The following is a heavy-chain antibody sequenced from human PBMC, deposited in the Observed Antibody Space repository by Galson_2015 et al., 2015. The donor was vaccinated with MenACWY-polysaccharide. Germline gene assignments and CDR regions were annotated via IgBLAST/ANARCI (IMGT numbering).Heavy chain of an antibody. V-gene: IGHV1-24*01. Sequence: KGLEWMGGFDPEDGETIYAQKFQGRVTMTEDTSTDTAYMELSSLRSEDTAVYYCATADQFYYGSGSDFDYWGQGTLVTVSS. J-gene: IGHJ4*02. D-gene: IGHD3-10*01. CDR3: ATADQFYYGSGSDFDY. CDR2: FDPEDGET.